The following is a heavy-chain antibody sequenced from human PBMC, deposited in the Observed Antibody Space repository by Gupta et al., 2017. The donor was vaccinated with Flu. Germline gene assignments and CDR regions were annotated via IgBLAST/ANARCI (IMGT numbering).Heavy chain of an antibody. J-gene: IGHJ5*02. V-gene: IGHV2-5*01. CDR3: AHRGGIMGWFDP. Sequence: QITLTESGPTLVKPTQTLTLTCTFSGFSLTTSGVGVGWIRQPPGKALEWLALIYGNDVTRYTASLENRLTITKDTSKNQVVLTMTSMDPEDTGTYYCAHRGGIMGWFDPWGQGTQVTVSS. CDR1: GFSLTTSGVG. CDR2: IYGNDVT. D-gene: IGHD3-16*01.